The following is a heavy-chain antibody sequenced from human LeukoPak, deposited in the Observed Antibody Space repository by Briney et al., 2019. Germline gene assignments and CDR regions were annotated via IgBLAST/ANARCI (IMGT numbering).Heavy chain of an antibody. Sequence: PSETLSLTCAVYGGSFSNYDWTWVRQPPGKGLEWIGEINYNGRTNYNPSLKSRLTISADTSKNQFSLKLRSVTAADTAVYYCARGRSRVTVFGVALNWFDSWGQGNLVSVSS. CDR1: GGSFSNYD. V-gene: IGHV4-34*01. CDR2: INYNGRT. J-gene: IGHJ5*01. CDR3: ARGRSRVTVFGVALNWFDS. D-gene: IGHD3-3*01.